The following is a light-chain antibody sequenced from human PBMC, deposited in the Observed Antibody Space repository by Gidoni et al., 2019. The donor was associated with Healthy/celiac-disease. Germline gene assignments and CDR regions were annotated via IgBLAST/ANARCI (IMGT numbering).Light chain of an antibody. J-gene: IGLJ1*01. CDR1: RSDVGGYNY. CDR3: SSYTSSSTPCV. Sequence: QSALTQPASVSGSPGQSITISCTGTRSDVGGYNYVSWYQQHPGKAPKLMIYDVSNRPSGVSNRFSGSKSGNTASLTISGLQAEDEADYYCSSYTSSSTPCVFGTGTKVTVL. CDR2: DVS. V-gene: IGLV2-14*01.